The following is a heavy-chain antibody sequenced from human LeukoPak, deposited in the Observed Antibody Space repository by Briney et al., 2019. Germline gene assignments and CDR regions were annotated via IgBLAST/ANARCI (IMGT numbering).Heavy chain of an antibody. CDR2: IYYSGST. CDR1: GGSISSDNYY. V-gene: IGHV4-31*03. Sequence: SETLSLTCTVSGGSISSDNYYWNWIRQHPGKDLEWIGYIYYSGSTYYNPSLKSRVTISVDTSKDQFSLRLSSVTAADTAVYYCAREGEIAARNYGMDVWGQGTTVTVSS. D-gene: IGHD6-6*01. CDR3: AREGEIAARNYGMDV. J-gene: IGHJ6*02.